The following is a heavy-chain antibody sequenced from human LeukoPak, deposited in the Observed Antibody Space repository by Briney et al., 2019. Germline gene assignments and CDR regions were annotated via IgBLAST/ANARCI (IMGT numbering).Heavy chain of an antibody. Sequence: SETLSLTCTVSGGSISSGDYYWSWIRQSPGKGLEWIGYIYHSESTYYNPSLKSRVNISADTSKNQFSLKLSSVTAAATALYYCARSTRGYSYGPLDYWGQGTLVTVSS. CDR1: GGSISSGDYY. CDR3: ARSTRGYSYGPLDY. J-gene: IGHJ4*02. D-gene: IGHD5-18*01. CDR2: IYHSEST. V-gene: IGHV4-30-4*01.